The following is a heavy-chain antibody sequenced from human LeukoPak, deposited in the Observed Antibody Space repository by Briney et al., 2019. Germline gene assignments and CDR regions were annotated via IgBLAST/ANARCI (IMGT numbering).Heavy chain of an antibody. CDR3: ANFYFDY. V-gene: IGHV3-23*01. Sequence: GGSLRLFCAVCGFTFSSYAMSWVREASGKGLECVSAISGSGGSTYYADSVKGRFTISRDNCKNTLYLQMNSLRAEDTAVYYRANFYFDYCGQGTLVTVYS. J-gene: IGHJ4*02. CDR1: GFTFSSYA. CDR2: ISGSGGST.